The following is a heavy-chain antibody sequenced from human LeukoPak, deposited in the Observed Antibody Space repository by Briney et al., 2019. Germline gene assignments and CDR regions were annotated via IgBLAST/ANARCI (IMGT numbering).Heavy chain of an antibody. V-gene: IGHV1-2*02. J-gene: IGHJ3*02. D-gene: IGHD2-2*01. CDR1: GYTFTGYY. CDR3: ARGIVVVPAAILGGDAFDI. CDR2: TNPNSGGT. Sequence: ASVKVSCKASGYTFTGYYMHWVRQAPGQGLEWMGWTNPNSGGTNYAQKFQGRVTMTRDTSISTAYMELSRLRSDDTAVYYCARGIVVVPAAILGGDAFDIWGQGTMVTVSS.